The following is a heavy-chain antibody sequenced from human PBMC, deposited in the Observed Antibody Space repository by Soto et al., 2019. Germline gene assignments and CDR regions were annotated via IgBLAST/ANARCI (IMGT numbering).Heavy chain of an antibody. CDR2: ISASDGNT. CDR3: AKVSDIAAARLIDYFDS. V-gene: IGHV3-23*01. CDR1: GFTFSGYA. Sequence: EVHLLESGGGLLQPGGSLRLSCAASGFTFSGYAMNWVRQTPERGLEWVSGISASDGNTYYAASVKGRFTITRDNSTNTLYLQMHSQTAEDTALYYCAKVSDIAAARLIDYFDSWGPATGVTVSS. D-gene: IGHD6-25*01. J-gene: IGHJ4*02.